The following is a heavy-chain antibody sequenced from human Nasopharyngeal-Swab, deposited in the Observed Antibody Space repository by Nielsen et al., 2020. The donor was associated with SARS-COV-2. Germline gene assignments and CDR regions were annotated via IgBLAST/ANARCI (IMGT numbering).Heavy chain of an antibody. CDR1: GFDFSTYI. Sequence: GESLKISCASSGFDFSTYIMTWVRQPRGKGLEWVSGISGSGDFTYYAHSVKGRFTITRDNSKNTLFLQMDSLRAEDTAIYYCAKWKMVGVVQGFLRNYWGQGTLVTVSS. V-gene: IGHV3-23*01. D-gene: IGHD3-10*01. J-gene: IGHJ4*02. CDR3: AKWKMVGVVQGFLRNY. CDR2: ISGSGDFT.